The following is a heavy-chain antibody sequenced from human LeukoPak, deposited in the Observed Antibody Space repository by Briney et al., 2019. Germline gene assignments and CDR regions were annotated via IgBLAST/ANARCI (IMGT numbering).Heavy chain of an antibody. V-gene: IGHV3-23*01. CDR2: IPGDGRDT. D-gene: IGHD3-22*01. Sequence: GGSLRLSCAASGFTFSSLYMAWVRQAPGRALEWVSAIPGDGRDTVYADSVKGHFTISRDNSKNTLYLQMNSLRAEDTAIYYCVKHYDSRGSIFDYWGQGTLVSVSS. CDR3: VKHYDSRGSIFDY. J-gene: IGHJ4*02. CDR1: GFTFSSLY.